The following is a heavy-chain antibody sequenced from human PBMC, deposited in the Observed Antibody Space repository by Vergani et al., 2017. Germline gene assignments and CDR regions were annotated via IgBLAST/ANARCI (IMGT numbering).Heavy chain of an antibody. V-gene: IGHV2-5*08. J-gene: IGHJ5*02. Sequence: QVTLKESGPALVKPTQTLTLTCTFSGFSLSTSGIRVSWIRPPPGKALEWLARIDWDDDKRYSPSLKRRLTITKDTSKNQVLLTMTNMDPVDTATYYCSHSSGWDWFDHWGQGTLVTVSS. CDR1: GFSLSTSGIR. D-gene: IGHD6-19*01. CDR2: IDWDDDK. CDR3: SHSSGWDWFDH.